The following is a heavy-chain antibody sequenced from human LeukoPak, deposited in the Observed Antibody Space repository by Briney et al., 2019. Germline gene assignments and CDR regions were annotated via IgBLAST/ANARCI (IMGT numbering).Heavy chain of an antibody. CDR2: IYYSGST. D-gene: IGHD2-2*01. CDR3: AREIVVPAAKYFDY. J-gene: IGHJ4*02. V-gene: IGHV4-39*07. CDR1: GGSISSSSYY. Sequence: PSETLSLTCTVSGGSISSSSYYWGWIRQPPGKGLEWIGSIYYSGSTYYNPSLKSRVTISVDTSKNQFSLKLSSVTAADTAVYYCAREIVVPAAKYFDYWGQGTLVTVSS.